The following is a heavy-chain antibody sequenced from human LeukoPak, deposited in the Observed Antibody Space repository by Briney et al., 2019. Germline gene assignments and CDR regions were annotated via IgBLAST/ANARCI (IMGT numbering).Heavy chain of an antibody. CDR1: GFTFDDYG. D-gene: IGHD5-18*01. CDR2: INWNGGST. J-gene: IGHJ4*02. Sequence: PGGSLRLSCAASGFTFDDYGMSWVRQAPGKGLEWVSGINWNGGSTGYADSVKGRFTISRDNSKNTLYLQMNSLRAEDTAVYYCVKERGAYSYGTSADYWGQGTLVTVSS. CDR3: VKERGAYSYGTSADY. V-gene: IGHV3-20*04.